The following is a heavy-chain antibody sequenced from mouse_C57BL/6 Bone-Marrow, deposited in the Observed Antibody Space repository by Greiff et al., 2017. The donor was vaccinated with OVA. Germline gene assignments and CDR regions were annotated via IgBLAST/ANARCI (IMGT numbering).Heavy chain of an antibody. CDR3: AITTVRAMDY. Sequence: QVQLQQSGAELVKPGASVKISCKASGYAFSSYWMNWVKQRPGKGLEWIGQIYPGDGDTNYNGKFKGKATLTVGKSSSTAYMQLSSLTSEDSAVYFCAITTVRAMDYWGQGTSVTVSS. V-gene: IGHV1-80*01. CDR2: IYPGDGDT. D-gene: IGHD1-1*01. J-gene: IGHJ4*01. CDR1: GYAFSSYW.